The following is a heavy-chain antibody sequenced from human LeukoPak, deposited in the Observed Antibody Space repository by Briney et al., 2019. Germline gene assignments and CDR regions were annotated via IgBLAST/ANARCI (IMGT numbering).Heavy chain of an antibody. CDR1: GFTFSSYW. Sequence: GGSLRLSCAASGFTFSSYWMSWVRQAPGKGLEWVANIKQDGSEKYYVDSVKGRFTISRDNAKNSLYLQMNGLRAEDTAVYYCARASIAAAGHDAFDIWGQGTMVTVSS. CDR2: IKQDGSEK. D-gene: IGHD6-13*01. CDR3: ARASIAAAGHDAFDI. J-gene: IGHJ3*02. V-gene: IGHV3-7*04.